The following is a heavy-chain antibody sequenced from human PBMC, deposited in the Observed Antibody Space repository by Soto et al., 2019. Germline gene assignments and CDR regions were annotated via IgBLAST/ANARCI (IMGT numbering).Heavy chain of an antibody. V-gene: IGHV3-30*18. Sequence: GGSLRLSCAASGFTFSSYGMHWVRQAPGKGLEWVAVISYDGSNKYYADSVKGRFTISRDNSKNTLYLQMNSLRAEDTAVYYCAKDRDYSGSTSYGGQGTLVTVS. J-gene: IGHJ4*02. D-gene: IGHD1-26*01. CDR3: AKDRDYSGSTSY. CDR2: ISYDGSNK. CDR1: GFTFSSYG.